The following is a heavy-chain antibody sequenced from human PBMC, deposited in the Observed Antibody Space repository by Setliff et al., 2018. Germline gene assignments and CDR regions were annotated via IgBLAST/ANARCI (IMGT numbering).Heavy chain of an antibody. V-gene: IGHV4-4*07. D-gene: IGHD5-12*01. CDR2: IYTSGST. Sequence: SETLSLTCTVSGGSISNYYWSWIRQPAGKGLEWIGRIYTSGSTNYNPSLKSRVTMSVDTSKNQFSLKLSSVTAADTALYYCARNPDFLQYSFDLWGRGTLVTVSS. J-gene: IGHJ2*01. CDR3: ARNPDFLQYSFDL. CDR1: GGSISNYY.